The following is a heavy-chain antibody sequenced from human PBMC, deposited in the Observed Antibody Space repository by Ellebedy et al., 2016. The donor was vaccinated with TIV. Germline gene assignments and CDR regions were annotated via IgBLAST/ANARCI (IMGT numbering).Heavy chain of an antibody. Sequence: ASVKVSCXASGYTFTSYDINWVRQAPGQGLEWMGGIIPIFGTANYAQKLQGRVTMTTDTSTSTAYMELRSLRSDDTAVYYCARGSSYYGSGLALDYWGQGTLVTVSS. J-gene: IGHJ4*02. D-gene: IGHD3-10*01. CDR3: ARGSSYYGSGLALDY. V-gene: IGHV1-18*01. CDR2: IIPIFGTA. CDR1: GYTFTSYD.